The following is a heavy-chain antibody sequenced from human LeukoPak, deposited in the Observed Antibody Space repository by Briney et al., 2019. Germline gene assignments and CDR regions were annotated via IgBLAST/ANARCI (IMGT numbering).Heavy chain of an antibody. CDR3: ARGVVTMVRGVSSPFDY. D-gene: IGHD3-10*01. CDR1: GGSISSYY. V-gene: IGHV4-59*01. Sequence: PSETLSLTRTVSGGSISSYYWSWIRQPPGKGLEWIGYIYYSGSTNYNPSLKSRVTISVDTSKNQFSLKLSSVTAADTAVYYCARGVVTMVRGVSSPFDYWGQGTLVTVSS. CDR2: IYYSGST. J-gene: IGHJ4*02.